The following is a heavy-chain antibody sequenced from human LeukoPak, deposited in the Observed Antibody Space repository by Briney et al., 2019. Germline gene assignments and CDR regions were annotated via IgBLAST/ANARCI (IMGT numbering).Heavy chain of an antibody. CDR1: AASISNSHYY. CDR2: IHYSRGT. V-gene: IGHV4-39*06. J-gene: IGHJ5*02. D-gene: IGHD2-8*02. CDR3: APGSTGGHRGSWVDP. Sequence: PSETLSLTCTVSAASISNSHYYWACLRQPPGWVLECIGSIHYSRGTYYNPSLKSRVTISVARSKNLFPLRLSSVTAADTAGYNCAPGSTGGHRGSWVDPWGPGTPVSVSS.